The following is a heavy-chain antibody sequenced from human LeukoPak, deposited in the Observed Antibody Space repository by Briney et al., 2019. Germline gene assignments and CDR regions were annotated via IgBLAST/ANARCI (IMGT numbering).Heavy chain of an antibody. V-gene: IGHV5-51*01. D-gene: IGHD5-18*01. CDR2: IYPGDSDT. Sequence: GESLKIPCKGSGYSFTNYWIGWVRQVPGKGLEWMGIIYPGDSDTRYSPSFQGQVTISADKSISTAYLQWSSLKASDTAMYYCARQGYTYGFDYWGQGTLVAVSS. CDR1: GYSFTNYW. CDR3: ARQGYTYGFDY. J-gene: IGHJ4*02.